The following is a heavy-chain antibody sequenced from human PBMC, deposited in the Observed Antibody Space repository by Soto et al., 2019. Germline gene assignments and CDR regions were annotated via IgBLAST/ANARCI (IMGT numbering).Heavy chain of an antibody. CDR3: ARDRSGDSSGYYGWD. D-gene: IGHD3-22*01. J-gene: IGHJ4*02. CDR1: GFNVSTTY. V-gene: IGHV3-53*01. CDR2: IYSGGTT. Sequence: EVQLVESGGGLIQSGGSLRLSCAASGFNVSTTYMAWVRQAPGKGLEWVSIIYSGGTTYYADSVKGRFTISRDNSKNTLYLKMNSLRVDDTAVYYCARDRSGDSSGYYGWDWGKGTLVPVSS.